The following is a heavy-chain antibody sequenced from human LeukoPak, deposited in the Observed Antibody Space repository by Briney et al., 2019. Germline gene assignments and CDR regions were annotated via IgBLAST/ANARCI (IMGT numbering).Heavy chain of an antibody. J-gene: IGHJ5*02. D-gene: IGHD2-2*02. Sequence: ASVKVSCKTSGYTFNSYGVSWVRQAPGQGLAWMGWINPYNGNTNYAQNLQGRVTMTTDTSTSTAYMELRSLRSDDTAVYYCARRGLTNEDTYCNSTGCYIASGDWFDPWGQGTLVTVSS. CDR2: INPYNGNT. CDR3: ARRGLTNEDTYCNSTGCYIASGDWFDP. V-gene: IGHV1-18*01. CDR1: GYTFNSYG.